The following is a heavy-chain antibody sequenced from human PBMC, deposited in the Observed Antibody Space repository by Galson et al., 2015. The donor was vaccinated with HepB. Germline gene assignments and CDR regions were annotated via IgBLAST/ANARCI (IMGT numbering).Heavy chain of an antibody. Sequence: SLRLSCAASGFTFSSYAMSWVRQAPGKGLEWVSAISGSGGSTYYADSVKGRFTISRDNSKNTLYLQMNSLRAEDTAVYYCAKVSGVYGGNSGVLGDYWGQGTLVTVSS. D-gene: IGHD4-23*01. CDR3: AKVSGVYGGNSGVLGDY. V-gene: IGHV3-23*01. CDR2: ISGSGGST. CDR1: GFTFSSYA. J-gene: IGHJ4*02.